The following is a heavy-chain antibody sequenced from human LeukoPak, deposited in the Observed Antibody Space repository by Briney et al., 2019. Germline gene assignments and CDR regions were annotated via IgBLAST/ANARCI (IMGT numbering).Heavy chain of an antibody. CDR1: GFSFSSYA. D-gene: IGHD6-19*01. Sequence: PGGSLRLSCAATGFSFSSYAMSWVRQAPARGLEWVAWIRGNGDTFYADSVKCRFTISRDISTNTVYLQLNNLRVEDTAIYYCAKASWISSIDAVRWGQGTLVTVSS. J-gene: IGHJ4*02. CDR3: AKASWISSIDAVR. V-gene: IGHV3-23*01. CDR2: IRGNGDT.